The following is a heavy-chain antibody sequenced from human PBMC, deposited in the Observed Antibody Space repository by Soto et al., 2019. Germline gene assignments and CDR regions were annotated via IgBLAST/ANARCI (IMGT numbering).Heavy chain of an antibody. CDR2: IYYSGST. Sequence: SETLSLTCTVSGGSISSYYWSWIRQPPGKGLEWIGYIYYSGSTNYNPSLKSRVTISVDTSKNQFSLKLSSVTAADTAVYYCARGLMITFGGVIEAFDIWGQGTMVTVSS. CDR1: GGSISSYY. CDR3: ARGLMITFGGVIEAFDI. J-gene: IGHJ3*02. V-gene: IGHV4-59*01. D-gene: IGHD3-16*01.